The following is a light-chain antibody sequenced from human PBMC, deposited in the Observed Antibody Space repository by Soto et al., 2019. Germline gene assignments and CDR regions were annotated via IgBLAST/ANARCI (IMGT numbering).Light chain of an antibody. V-gene: IGLV2-14*01. CDR1: RSDIGAYNR. J-gene: IGLJ3*02. CDR3: SSYTIRNSWV. CDR2: EVG. Sequence: QSALTQPASVTGSPGQSITFSCTGTRSDIGAYNRVSWYRQNPGTAPKLMIFEVGNRPSGVSDRFSGSKSGSTASLTISRLQPEDEAIYYCSSYTIRNSWVFGGGTKVTVL.